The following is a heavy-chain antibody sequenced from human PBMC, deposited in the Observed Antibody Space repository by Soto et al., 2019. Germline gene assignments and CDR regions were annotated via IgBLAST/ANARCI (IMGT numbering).Heavy chain of an antibody. Sequence: QVQLVESGGGVVQPGRSLRLSCAASGFTFSNYGMHWVRQAPGKGLEWVIVISYDGNVAYYEDSVKGRFTNSRDNTKNTLYRPMNSLRTKDTAMYSGAKEGPITNWYFDNWGQGTLVTVSS. J-gene: IGHJ4*02. D-gene: IGHD1-1*01. CDR1: GFTFSNYG. V-gene: IGHV3-30*18. CDR2: ISYDGNVA. CDR3: AKEGPITNWYFDN.